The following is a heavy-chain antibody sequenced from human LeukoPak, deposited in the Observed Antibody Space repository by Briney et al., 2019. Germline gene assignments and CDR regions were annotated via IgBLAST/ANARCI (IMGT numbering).Heavy chain of an antibody. CDR1: GFTFGTYW. J-gene: IGHJ6*03. V-gene: IGHV3-74*01. CDR2: INSDGGTT. D-gene: IGHD5-24*01. CDR3: ARLMEMAATPYYYYYMDV. Sequence: GGSLRLSCGASGFTFGTYWMHWVRQAPGKGLVWVSGINSDGGTTTYADSVKGRFTISRDNAKNTLYLQMNSLRAEDTAVYYCARLMEMAATPYYYYYMDVWGKGTTVTVSS.